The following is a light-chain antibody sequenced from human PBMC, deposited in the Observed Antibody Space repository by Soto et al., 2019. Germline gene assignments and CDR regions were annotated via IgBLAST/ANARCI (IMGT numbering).Light chain of an antibody. J-gene: IGLJ2*01. Sequence: QSVLTQPASVSGSPGQSITISCTGTSSDVGGYNYVSWYQQYPGKAPKLIIFEVSNRPSGVSARFSGSKSGNTASLTLSGLQAEDEADYYCSSYTSSSTRVGFGGGTKVTVL. CDR3: SSYTSSSTRVG. V-gene: IGLV2-14*01. CDR2: EVS. CDR1: SSDVGGYNY.